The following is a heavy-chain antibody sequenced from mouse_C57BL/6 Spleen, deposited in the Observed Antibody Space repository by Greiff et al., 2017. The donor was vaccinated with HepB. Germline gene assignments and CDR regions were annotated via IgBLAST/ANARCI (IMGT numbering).Heavy chain of an antibody. D-gene: IGHD1-1*01. CDR2: ISSGSSTI. J-gene: IGHJ1*03. Sequence: EVKVEESGGGLVKPGGSLKLSCAASGFTFSDYGMHWVRQAPEKGLEWVAYISSGSSTIYYADTVKGRFTISRDNAKNTLFLQMTSLRSEDTAMYYCARPPFYYYGSNWYFDVWGTGTTVTVSS. V-gene: IGHV5-17*01. CDR1: GFTFSDYG. CDR3: ARPPFYYYGSNWYFDV.